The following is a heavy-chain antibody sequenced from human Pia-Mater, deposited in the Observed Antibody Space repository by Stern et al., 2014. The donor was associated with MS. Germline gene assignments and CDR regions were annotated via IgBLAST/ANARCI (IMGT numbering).Heavy chain of an antibody. CDR1: GYTFTNYA. V-gene: IGHV7-4-1*02. J-gene: IGHJ3*02. CDR2: INTNTGNT. CDR3: ARGSAWGSDAFDI. D-gene: IGHD3-16*01. Sequence: VHLVESGSDLKNPGASVKVFCKASGYTFTNYAMNWVRQAPGQGLEWMGWINTNTGNTTYVQGFTGRFVFSLDTSVSTAYLQISRLKAEDTAVYYCARGSAWGSDAFDIWGQGTMVTVSS.